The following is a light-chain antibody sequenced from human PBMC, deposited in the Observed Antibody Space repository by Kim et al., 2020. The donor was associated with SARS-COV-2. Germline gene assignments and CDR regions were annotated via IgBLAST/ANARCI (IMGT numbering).Light chain of an antibody. Sequence: KTVTISCTRSSGRIASNYVQWYQQRPGSSPTTVIYEDNQRPSGVPDRFSGSIDRSSNSASLTISGLKTEDEADYYCQSYDSSANWVFGGGTQLTGL. CDR1: SGRIASNY. V-gene: IGLV6-57*01. J-gene: IGLJ3*02. CDR3: QSYDSSANWV. CDR2: EDN.